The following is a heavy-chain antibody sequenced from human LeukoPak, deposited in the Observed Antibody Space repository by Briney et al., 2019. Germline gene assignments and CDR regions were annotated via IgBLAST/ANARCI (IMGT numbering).Heavy chain of an antibody. D-gene: IGHD5-18*01. V-gene: IGHV3-48*04. CDR2: ISSSSTTI. CDR1: GFTFRNYS. CDR3: ARGGAVDTAMVNDY. Sequence: GGSLRLSCAASGFTFRNYSMNWVRRAPGKGLECISYISSSSTTIYYADSVKGRFTISRDNAKNSLYLQMNRLRAEDTAVYYCARGGAVDTAMVNDYWGQGTLVTVSS. J-gene: IGHJ4*02.